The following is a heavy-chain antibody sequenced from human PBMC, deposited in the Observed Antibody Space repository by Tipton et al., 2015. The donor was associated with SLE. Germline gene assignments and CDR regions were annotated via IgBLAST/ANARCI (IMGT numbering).Heavy chain of an antibody. Sequence: TLSLTCTVSGFSVSNGDYYWTWIRQLPGKGLEWIGYISKSGRTHYNPSLQSRLTMSLDTSKNQFSLKLSSVTAADTVVYYCARDKKAPSYYYYYMDVWGKGTTVTVSS. V-gene: IGHV4-31*03. CDR1: GFSVSNGDYY. J-gene: IGHJ6*03. CDR2: ISKSGRT. CDR3: ARDKKAPSYYYYYMDV.